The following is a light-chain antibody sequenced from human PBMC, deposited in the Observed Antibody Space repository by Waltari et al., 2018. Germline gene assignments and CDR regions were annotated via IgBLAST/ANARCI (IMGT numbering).Light chain of an antibody. CDR1: QSVLYSSNNKNH. CDR3: QQYCTIPIT. J-gene: IGKJ5*01. V-gene: IGKV4-1*01. CDR2: WAS. Sequence: DIVMTQSPDSLAVSLGERATINCKSSQSVLYSSNNKNHLAWYQQKPGQPPKVRIYWASTRESGVPDRFSGSGSGTDFTLTISSLQAEDVAVYYCQQYCTIPITFGQGTRLEIK.